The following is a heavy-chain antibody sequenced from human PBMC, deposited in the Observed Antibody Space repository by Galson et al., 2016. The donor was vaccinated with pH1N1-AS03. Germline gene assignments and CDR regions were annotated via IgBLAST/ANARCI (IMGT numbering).Heavy chain of an antibody. D-gene: IGHD2/OR15-2a*01. CDR2: IYWDDDK. CDR3: TRPRYYNTNLYYFDY. J-gene: IGHJ4*02. Sequence: PALVKPTQTLTLTCAFSGFSLATSGVGVGWIRQPPGKALEWLALIYWDDDKLYNPSLKSRLTVTKDTSKNLVVLTLPYMDPVDTATYFGTRPRYYNTNLYYFDYWGQGTLVTVSS. CDR1: GFSLATSGVG. V-gene: IGHV2-5*02.